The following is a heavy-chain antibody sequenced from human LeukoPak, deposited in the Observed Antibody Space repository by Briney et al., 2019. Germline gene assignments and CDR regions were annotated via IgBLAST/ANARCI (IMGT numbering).Heavy chain of an antibody. V-gene: IGHV3-64*01. CDR3: ARVSGWYWFDK. D-gene: IGHD6-19*01. Sequence: PGGSLRLSCSASGYTFSTYAMHWVRQAPGKGLEYVSAISSDGRITYYANSVKGRFTISRDNSKNTLYLQMGSLRVEDMAVYYCARVSGWYWFDKWGQRTLVTVSS. CDR1: GYTFSTYA. J-gene: IGHJ4*02. CDR2: ISSDGRIT.